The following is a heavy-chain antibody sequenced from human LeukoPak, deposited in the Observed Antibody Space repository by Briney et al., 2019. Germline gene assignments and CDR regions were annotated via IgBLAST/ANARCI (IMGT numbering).Heavy chain of an antibody. CDR1: GGSISSGGYS. V-gene: IGHV4-30-2*01. D-gene: IGHD1-20*01. J-gene: IGHJ3*02. CDR3: ASVNNWYDAFDI. CDR2: IYHSGST. Sequence: SETLSLTCAVSGGSISSGGYSWSWIRQPPGKGLEWIGYIYHSGSTYYDPSLKSRVTISVDRSKNQFSLKLSSVTAADTAVYYCASVNNWYDAFDIWGQGTMVTVSS.